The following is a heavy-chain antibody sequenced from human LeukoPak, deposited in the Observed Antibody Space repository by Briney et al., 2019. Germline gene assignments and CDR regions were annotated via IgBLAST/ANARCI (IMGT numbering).Heavy chain of an antibody. CDR1: GYTFKNYD. Sequence: ASAKVSCKASGYTFKNYDINWVRQAPGQGLGWMAWMNPNNDNAGSAQKFQGRVTMTRDTSINTAYMELSSLRSDDTGVYYCARAAAGGDDPFDVWGQGSLIIVSS. D-gene: IGHD6-25*01. CDR2: MNPNNDNA. CDR3: ARAAAGGDDPFDV. J-gene: IGHJ3*01. V-gene: IGHV1-8*01.